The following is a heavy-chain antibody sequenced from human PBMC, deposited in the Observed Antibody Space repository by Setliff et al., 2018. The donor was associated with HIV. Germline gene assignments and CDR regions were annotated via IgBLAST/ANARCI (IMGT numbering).Heavy chain of an antibody. CDR2: VSQSGST. CDR1: GVSINRTDHY. Sequence: SETLSLTCSVSGVSINRTDHYWGWIRQSPGKRLEWIGSVSQSGSTYYNPSLKSRVTISVDTSKNQFSLKLSSVTAADTAVYYCARGLVYLSRYYYYYMDVWGKGTTVTVSS. J-gene: IGHJ6*03. V-gene: IGHV4-39*07. CDR3: ARGLVYLSRYYYYYMDV.